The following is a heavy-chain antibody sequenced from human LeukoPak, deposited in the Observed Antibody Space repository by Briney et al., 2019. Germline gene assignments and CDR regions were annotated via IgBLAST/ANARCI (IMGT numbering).Heavy chain of an antibody. CDR2: IYYSGST. J-gene: IGHJ4*02. V-gene: IGHV4-39*07. CDR1: GGSISSSSYY. D-gene: IGHD1-1*01. CDR3: ATGVPRPLEPPDY. Sequence: PSETLSLTCTVSGGSISSSSYYWGWIRQPPGKGLEWIGSIYYSGSTYYNPSLKSRVTISVDTPKNQFSLKLSSVTAADTAVYYCATGVPRPLEPPDYWGQGTLVTVSS.